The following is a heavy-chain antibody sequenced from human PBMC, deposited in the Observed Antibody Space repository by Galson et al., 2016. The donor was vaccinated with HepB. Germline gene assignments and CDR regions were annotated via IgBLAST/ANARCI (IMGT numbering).Heavy chain of an antibody. Sequence: SVKVSCKASGYTFTSYGISWVRQAPGQGLEWMGWISAYNGNTNYAQKLQGRVTMTTDTSTSTAYMELRSLRSDDTAVYYCARLSGPLGNDAFDIWGQGTMVTVSS. CDR1: GYTFTSYG. D-gene: IGHD6-19*01. CDR2: ISAYNGNT. CDR3: ARLSGPLGNDAFDI. J-gene: IGHJ3*02. V-gene: IGHV1-18*01.